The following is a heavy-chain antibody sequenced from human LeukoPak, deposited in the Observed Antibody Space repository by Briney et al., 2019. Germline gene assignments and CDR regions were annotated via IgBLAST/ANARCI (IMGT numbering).Heavy chain of an antibody. CDR1: GFTFSNTW. CDR3: AKDLRNIVVVSAAMPWTY. D-gene: IGHD2-2*01. J-gene: IGHJ4*02. V-gene: IGHV3-15*01. Sequence: EGSLRLSCAASGFTFSNTWMNWVRQAPGKGLEWVGRIKSKTDGGTTDYAAPVKGRFTISRDDSKNTLYLQMNSLRAEDTAVYYCAKDLRNIVVVSAAMPWTYWGQGTLVTVSS. CDR2: IKSKTDGGTT.